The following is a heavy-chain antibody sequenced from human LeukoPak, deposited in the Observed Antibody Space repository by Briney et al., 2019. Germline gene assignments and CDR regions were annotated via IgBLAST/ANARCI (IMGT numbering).Heavy chain of an antibody. CDR3: ARGRRSSWYLLHY. Sequence: GGSLRLSCAASGFTFSSYAMHWVRQAPGKGLEWVAVISYDGSNKYYADSVKGRFTISRDNSKNTLYLQMNSLRAEGTAVYYCARGRRSSWYLLHYWGQGTLVTVSS. V-gene: IGHV3-30-3*01. CDR1: GFTFSSYA. J-gene: IGHJ4*02. D-gene: IGHD6-13*01. CDR2: ISYDGSNK.